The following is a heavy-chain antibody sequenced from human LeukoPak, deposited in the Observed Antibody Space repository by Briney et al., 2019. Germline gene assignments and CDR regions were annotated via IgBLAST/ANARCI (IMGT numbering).Heavy chain of an antibody. Sequence: GSLRLSCSTSGFTFRTFAMSWVRQAPGKGLEWVSSIGGGDTYYADSVKGRFIISRDDSRSTVDLQMSSLRAKDTAVYYCAKDGQSFNSMYDYFDSWGPGTLVTVSS. CDR2: IGGGDT. CDR1: GFTFRTFA. CDR3: AKDGQSFNSMYDYFDS. V-gene: IGHV3-23*01. D-gene: IGHD2-8*01. J-gene: IGHJ4*02.